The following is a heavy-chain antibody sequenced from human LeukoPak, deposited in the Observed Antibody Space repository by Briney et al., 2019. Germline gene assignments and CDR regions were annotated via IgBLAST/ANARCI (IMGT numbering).Heavy chain of an antibody. Sequence: VASVKVSCKASGYTFASFGITWVRQAPGQGLEWMGWINTHNGDTNYAQKLQGRVTMTTDTSTSTAYMELRSLRSDDTAVYYCARGRTSGSYHTNPNPYYYYGMDVWGQGTTVTVSS. V-gene: IGHV1-18*01. CDR3: ARGRTSGSYHTNPNPYYYYGMDV. D-gene: IGHD1-26*01. CDR2: INTHNGDT. J-gene: IGHJ6*02. CDR1: GYTFASFG.